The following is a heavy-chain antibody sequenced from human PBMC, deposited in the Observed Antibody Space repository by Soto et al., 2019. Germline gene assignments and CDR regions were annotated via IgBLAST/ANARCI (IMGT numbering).Heavy chain of an antibody. CDR3: ARGAATMAPKNWFDP. CDR2: IFHSGDT. Sequence: SETLSLTCAVSGGSISISNWWSWVRQPPGKGLEWIGGIFHSGDTSYNPSLKSRVTISVDRSKNHFSLKLTSVTAADTAMYYCARGAATMAPKNWFDPWGQGILVTVSS. V-gene: IGHV4-4*02. D-gene: IGHD3-10*01. J-gene: IGHJ5*02. CDR1: GGSISISNW.